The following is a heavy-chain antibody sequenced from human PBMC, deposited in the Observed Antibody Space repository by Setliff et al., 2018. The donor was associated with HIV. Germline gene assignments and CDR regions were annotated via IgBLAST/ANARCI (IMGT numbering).Heavy chain of an antibody. V-gene: IGHV4-39*02. CDR2: ISSSGSF. D-gene: IGHD4-4*01. J-gene: IGHJ5*02. CDR3: ASTATTWGRHSWFDP. Sequence: SETLSLTCIVSGGAISSRAYFWGRIRQPPGKGLEWIGSISSSGSFYYNPSLRSRVTISVDTSNNHFSLNLTSVTAADTALYYCASTATTWGRHSWFDPWGQGTLVTVSS. CDR1: GGAISSRAYF.